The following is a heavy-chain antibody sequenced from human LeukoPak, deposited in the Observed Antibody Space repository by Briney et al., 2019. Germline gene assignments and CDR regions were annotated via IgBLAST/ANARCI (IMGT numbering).Heavy chain of an antibody. CDR3: AKEGGWLQPPDY. CDR2: ISYDGSNK. Sequence: GRSLRLSCAASGFTFSSYGMHWVRQAPGKGLEWVAVISYDGSNKYYADSVKGRFTISRDNSKNTLYLQMNSLRAEDTAVYYCAKEGGWLQPPDYWGQGTLVTVSS. D-gene: IGHD5-24*01. V-gene: IGHV3-30*18. J-gene: IGHJ4*02. CDR1: GFTFSSYG.